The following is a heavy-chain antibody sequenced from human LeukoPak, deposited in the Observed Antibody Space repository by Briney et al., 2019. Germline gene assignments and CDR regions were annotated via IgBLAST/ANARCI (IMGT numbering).Heavy chain of an antibody. CDR3: ARSRQWLETNWFDP. CDR1: GFTVSSNY. V-gene: IGHV3-11*03. J-gene: IGHJ5*02. CDR2: ISSSSSYT. D-gene: IGHD6-19*01. Sequence: PGGSLRLSCAASGFTVSSNYMAWVRQAPGKGLEWVSYISSSSSYTKYADSVKGRFTISRDNAKNSLYLQMNSLRAEDTAVYYCARSRQWLETNWFDPWGQGTLVTVSS.